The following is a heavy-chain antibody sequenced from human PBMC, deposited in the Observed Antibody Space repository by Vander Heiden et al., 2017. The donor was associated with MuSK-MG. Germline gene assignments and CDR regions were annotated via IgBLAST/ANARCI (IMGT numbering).Heavy chain of an antibody. CDR3: ARVTDYVVRY. V-gene: IGHV3-48*03. J-gene: IGHJ4*02. D-gene: IGHD4-17*01. CDR1: GFTFSSYE. Sequence: EVQLVESGGGLVQPGGSLRLSCAASGFTFSSYELNWVRQAPGKGLEWVSYISSSGSTIYYADSVKGRFTISRDNAKNSLYLQMNSLRAEDTAGYYCARVTDYVVRYWGQGTLVTVSS. CDR2: ISSSGSTI.